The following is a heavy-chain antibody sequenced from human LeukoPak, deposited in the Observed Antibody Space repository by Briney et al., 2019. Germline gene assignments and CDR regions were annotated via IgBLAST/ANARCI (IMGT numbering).Heavy chain of an antibody. V-gene: IGHV4-39*01. CDR1: GGSISSSSYY. D-gene: IGHD6-13*01. CDR3: AAEYSSSWYMWFDP. Sequence: PSETLSLTCTVSGGSISSSSYYWGWIRQPPGKGLEWIGSIYYSGSTYYNPSLESRVTISVDTSKNQFSLKLSSVTAADTAVYYCAAEYSSSWYMWFDPWGQGTLVTVSS. CDR2: IYYSGST. J-gene: IGHJ5*02.